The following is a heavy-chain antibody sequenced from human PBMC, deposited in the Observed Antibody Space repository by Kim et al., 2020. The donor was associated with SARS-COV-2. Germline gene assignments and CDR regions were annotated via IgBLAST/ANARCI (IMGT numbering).Heavy chain of an antibody. V-gene: IGHV3-74*01. D-gene: IGHD4-17*01. J-gene: IGHJ2*01. CDR3: ARTAYGGNSGSWYFDL. Sequence: SGRSRFIISRDNAKDTLFLQMDSLRAEDTAVYYCARTAYGGNSGSWYFDLWGRGTLVTVSS.